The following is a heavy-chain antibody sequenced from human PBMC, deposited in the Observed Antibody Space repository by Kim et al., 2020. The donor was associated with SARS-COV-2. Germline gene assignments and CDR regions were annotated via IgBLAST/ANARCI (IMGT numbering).Heavy chain of an antibody. CDR2: INHSGST. J-gene: IGHJ1*01. Sequence: SETLSLTCAVYGGSFSGYYWSWIRQPPGKGLEWIGEINHSGSTNYNPSLKSRVTISVDTSKNQFSLKLSSVTAADTAVYYCARPEYQLLRYFQHWGQGTL. V-gene: IGHV4-34*01. D-gene: IGHD2-2*01. CDR1: GGSFSGYY. CDR3: ARPEYQLLRYFQH.